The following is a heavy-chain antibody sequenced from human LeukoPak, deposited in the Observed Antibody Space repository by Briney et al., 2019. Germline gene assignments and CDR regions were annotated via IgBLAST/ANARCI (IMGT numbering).Heavy chain of an antibody. D-gene: IGHD4-17*01. CDR1: GGSISSGGYY. Sequence: SQTLSLTCTVSGGSISSGGYYWSWIRQHPGKGLEWIGYIYYSGSTYYNPSLKSRVTISVDTSKNQFSLKLSSVTAADTAVYYCARGVWTTVTTLPLTSWGQGTLVTVSS. CDR3: ARGVWTTVTTLPLTS. V-gene: IGHV4-31*03. J-gene: IGHJ4*02. CDR2: IYYSGST.